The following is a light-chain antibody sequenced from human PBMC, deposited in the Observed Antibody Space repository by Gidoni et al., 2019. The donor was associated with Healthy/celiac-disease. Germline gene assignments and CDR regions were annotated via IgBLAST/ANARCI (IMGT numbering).Light chain of an antibody. V-gene: IGLV1-44*01. CDR3: AAWYDSLNGFWV. CDR1: SAHIGSNT. Sequence: QPELTQPPSASGTPGQRVTIPCSGSSAHIGSNTVNWYQQLPGTAPQLLIYSNTQRPSVVPDRFSGSKSGTSASLSIMGLQSEDEADYYCAAWYDSLNGFWVFGGGTQLTVL. J-gene: IGLJ3*02. CDR2: SNT.